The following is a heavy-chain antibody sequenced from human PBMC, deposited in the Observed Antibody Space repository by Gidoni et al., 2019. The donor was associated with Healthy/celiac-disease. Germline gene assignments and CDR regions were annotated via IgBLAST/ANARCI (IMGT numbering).Heavy chain of an antibody. J-gene: IGHJ6*02. Sequence: QVQLQESGPGLAKPSRTLSLTCTVSRGSISRGSTYWSWIRQPAAQGLEWIGRIYTSGSTNYNPSLKSRVTISVDTSKNQFSLKLSSVTAADTAVYYCATGSTLYYYYYGMDVWGQGTTVTVSS. D-gene: IGHD3-10*01. V-gene: IGHV4-61*02. CDR3: ATGSTLYYYYYGMDV. CDR2: IYTSGST. CDR1: RGSISRGSTY.